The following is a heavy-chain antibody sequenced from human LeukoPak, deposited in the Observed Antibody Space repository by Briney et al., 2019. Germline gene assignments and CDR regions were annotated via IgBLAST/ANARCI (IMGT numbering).Heavy chain of an antibody. CDR1: GFTVSSNY. V-gene: IGHV3-66*01. Sequence: GGSLRLSCAASGFTVSSNYMSWVRQAPGKGLEWVSVIYSGGSTYYEDSVKGRFTISRDNYKNTLYLKMNSLRAEDTAVYYCARDRRYPDGEYYFDHWGQGTLVTVSS. CDR3: ARDRRYPDGEYYFDH. D-gene: IGHD7-27*01. CDR2: IYSGGST. J-gene: IGHJ4*02.